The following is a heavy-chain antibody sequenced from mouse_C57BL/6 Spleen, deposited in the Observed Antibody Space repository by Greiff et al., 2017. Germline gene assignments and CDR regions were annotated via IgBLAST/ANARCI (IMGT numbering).Heavy chain of an antibody. Sequence: EVQLQESGPGLVKPSQSLSLTCSVTGYSITSGYYWNWIRQFPGNKLEWMGYISYDGSNNYNPSLKNRISTTRDTSKNQFFLKLNSVTTEDTATYYCARDGRLGYYFDYWGQGTTLTVSS. D-gene: IGHD4-1*01. CDR3: ARDGRLGYYFDY. CDR1: GYSITSGYY. J-gene: IGHJ2*01. CDR2: ISYDGSN. V-gene: IGHV3-6*01.